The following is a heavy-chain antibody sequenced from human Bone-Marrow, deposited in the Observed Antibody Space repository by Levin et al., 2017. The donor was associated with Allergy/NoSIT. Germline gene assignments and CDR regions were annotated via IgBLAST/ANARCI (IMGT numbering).Heavy chain of an antibody. J-gene: IGHJ4*02. V-gene: IGHV4-31*03. CDR3: ARLDGYYFDY. CDR1: GGSISSAGYH. Sequence: SCTVSGGSISSAGYHWTWIRQSPGKGLEWIGYISYRGTTYYNPSLKSRLTMSLDTSEQRFSLNLNSVTAADTAIYYCARLDGYYFDYWGQGTLVTVSS. D-gene: IGHD3-9*01. CDR2: ISYRGTT.